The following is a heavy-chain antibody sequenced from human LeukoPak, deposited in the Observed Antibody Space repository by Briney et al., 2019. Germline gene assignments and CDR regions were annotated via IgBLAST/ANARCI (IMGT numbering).Heavy chain of an antibody. CDR2: IYTSGST. CDR3: ARLTGIYYYMDV. D-gene: IGHD3-9*01. V-gene: IGHV4-4*07. J-gene: IGHJ6*03. Sequence: PSETLSLSCTLSGGSISIYYWSWIRQSAGKGLEWIGRIYTSGSTNYNPSLKSRVTMSVDTSKNQFSLKLSSVTAADTAVYYCARLTGIYYYMDVWGKGTTVTISS. CDR1: GGSISIYY.